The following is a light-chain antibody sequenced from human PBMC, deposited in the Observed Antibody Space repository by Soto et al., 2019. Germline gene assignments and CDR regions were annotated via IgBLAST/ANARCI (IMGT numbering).Light chain of an antibody. V-gene: IGKV3-20*01. CDR2: VAS. CDR3: QQYGSSPYT. Sequence: EIVLTQSPGTLSLSPGERATHSCRASQSVGTNYLAWYQQKPGQAPRLLISVASNRATGIPDRFSGSGSGTDFTLTISRLEPEDFAVYYCQQYGSSPYTFGQGNKLEIK. J-gene: IGKJ2*01. CDR1: QSVGTNY.